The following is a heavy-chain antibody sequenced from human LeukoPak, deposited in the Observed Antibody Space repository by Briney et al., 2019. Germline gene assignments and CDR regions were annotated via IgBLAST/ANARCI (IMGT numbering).Heavy chain of an antibody. CDR2: INPNSGGT. V-gene: IGHV1-2*02. J-gene: IGHJ4*02. CDR1: EYSFTGYY. Sequence: ASVKVSCKASEYSFTGYYMHWVRQTPGQGLEWMGWINPNSGGTNYAQKFQGRVTMTRDTSISTAYMELSRLRSDDTAVYYCARADVVPAAIFHYWGQGTLVTVSS. D-gene: IGHD2-2*02. CDR3: ARADVVPAAIFHY.